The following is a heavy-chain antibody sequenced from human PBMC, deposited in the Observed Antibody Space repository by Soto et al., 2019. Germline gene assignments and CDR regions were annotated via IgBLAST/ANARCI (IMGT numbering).Heavy chain of an antibody. Sequence: QAGGSLRLSCAASGFTFSSYAMHWVRQAPGKGLEWVAVISYDGSNKYYADSVKGRFTISRDNSKNTLYLQMNSLRAEDTAVYYCARDSHSSGYYWNWFDPWGRGTLVTVSS. CDR1: GFTFSSYA. J-gene: IGHJ5*02. V-gene: IGHV3-30-3*01. D-gene: IGHD3-22*01. CDR3: ARDSHSSGYYWNWFDP. CDR2: ISYDGSNK.